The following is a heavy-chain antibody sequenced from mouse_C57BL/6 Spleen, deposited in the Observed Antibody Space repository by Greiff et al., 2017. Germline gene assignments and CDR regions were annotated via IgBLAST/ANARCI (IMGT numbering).Heavy chain of an antibody. CDR3: ARTPTGDY. Sequence: EVQRVESGGGLVKPGASLTLSCAASGFTFSDYGMHWVRQAPEKGLEWVAYISSGSSTIYYEDTVKGRYTISRDNAKNTRFLQMTSLRSEDTAMYYCARTPTGDYWGQGTTLTVSS. V-gene: IGHV5-17*01. CDR1: GFTFSDYG. CDR2: ISSGSSTI. J-gene: IGHJ2*01.